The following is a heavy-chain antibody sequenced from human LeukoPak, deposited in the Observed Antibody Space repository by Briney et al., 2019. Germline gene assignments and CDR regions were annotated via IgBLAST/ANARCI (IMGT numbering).Heavy chain of an antibody. Sequence: GGSLRFSCAASGFTFSNYWMSWVRQAPGKGLEWVANIKQDGSEKYYVESVKGRFTISRDNGKNSLYLQMNSLRAEDTAVYYCAKVRTSGWYSDHWGQGTLVSVSS. V-gene: IGHV3-7*01. CDR3: AKVRTSGWYSDH. CDR2: IKQDGSEK. D-gene: IGHD6-19*01. J-gene: IGHJ4*02. CDR1: GFTFSNYW.